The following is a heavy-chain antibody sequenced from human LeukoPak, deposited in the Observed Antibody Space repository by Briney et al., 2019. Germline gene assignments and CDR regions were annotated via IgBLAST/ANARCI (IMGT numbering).Heavy chain of an antibody. CDR2: IKQDGSEK. Sequence: PGGSLRLSCAASGFTFSSDWMSWVRQAPGKGLEWVANIKQDGSEKYYVDSVKGRFTISRDNAKNSLYLQMNSLRAEDTAVYYCASGFGFDCSSTSCSYFDYWGQGTLVTVSS. V-gene: IGHV3-7*01. J-gene: IGHJ4*02. CDR3: ASGFGFDCSSTSCSYFDY. D-gene: IGHD2-2*01. CDR1: GFTFSSDW.